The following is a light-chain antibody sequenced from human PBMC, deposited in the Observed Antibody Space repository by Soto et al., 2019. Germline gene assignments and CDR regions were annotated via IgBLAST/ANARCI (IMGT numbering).Light chain of an antibody. CDR2: DAS. Sequence: DIQMTQSPSTLSPSVGDRVTITCRASRSISDWLAWYQQKPGNAPKLLIFDASSLKSGVPSRFSGSGSGTEFTLTISRLQPDDVATYYCLQYSSHSWTFGQGTKVEIK. CDR3: LQYSSHSWT. CDR1: RSISDW. J-gene: IGKJ1*01. V-gene: IGKV1-5*01.